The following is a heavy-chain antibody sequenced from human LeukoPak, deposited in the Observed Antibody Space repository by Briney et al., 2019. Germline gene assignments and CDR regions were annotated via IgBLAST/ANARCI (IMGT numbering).Heavy chain of an antibody. D-gene: IGHD3-10*01. J-gene: IGHJ3*02. Sequence: GGSLRLSCAASGFTFSDYYMSWIRQAPGKGLEWVSYISSSSSHIYYADSVKGRFTISRDNPKNSLYLQMNSLTAEDTAVYYCAREVGEAFDIWGQGTMVTVSS. V-gene: IGHV3-11*06. CDR3: AREVGEAFDI. CDR2: ISSSSSHI. CDR1: GFTFSDYY.